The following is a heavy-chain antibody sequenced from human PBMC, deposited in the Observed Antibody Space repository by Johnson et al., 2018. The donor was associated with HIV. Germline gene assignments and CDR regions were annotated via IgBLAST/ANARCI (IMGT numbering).Heavy chain of an antibody. J-gene: IGHJ3*02. CDR1: GFTFSDYY. CDR2: IKQDGSEK. D-gene: IGHD5-12*01. V-gene: IGHV3-7*03. Sequence: EVQLVESGGGLVKPGGYLRLSCAASGFTFSDYYMSWIRQAPGKGLEWVANIKQDGSEKYYVDSVKGRFTISRDNAKNSLYLQMNSLRAEDTAVYYCAGSDIVATTGAFDIWGQGTMVTVSS. CDR3: AGSDIVATTGAFDI.